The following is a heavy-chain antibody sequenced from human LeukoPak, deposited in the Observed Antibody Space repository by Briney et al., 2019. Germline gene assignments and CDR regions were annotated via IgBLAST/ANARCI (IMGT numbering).Heavy chain of an antibody. Sequence: SETLSLTCTVSGGSISSSSYYWGWIRQPPGKGLEWIGSIYYSGSTYYNPSLKSRVTISVDTSKNQFSLKLSSVTAADTAVYYCARGTYYDYVWGSYRYTGFPYFDYWGQGTLVTVSS. V-gene: IGHV4-39*07. CDR3: ARGTYYDYVWGSYRYTGFPYFDY. CDR2: IYYSGST. D-gene: IGHD3-16*02. J-gene: IGHJ4*02. CDR1: GGSISSSSYY.